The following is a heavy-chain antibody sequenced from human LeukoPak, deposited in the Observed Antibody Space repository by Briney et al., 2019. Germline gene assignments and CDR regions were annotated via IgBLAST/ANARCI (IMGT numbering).Heavy chain of an antibody. CDR3: VRYYTRHSWYFDL. CDR2: IKPDGGEK. V-gene: IGHV3-7*01. CDR1: GESFSGYS. D-gene: IGHD3-10*01. Sequence: PSETLSLTCAVYGESFSGYSWSWFRQPPGKGLEWVANIKPDGGEKFYVDSVKDRFTVSRDNAENSLYLQMNSLRAEDTAVYYCVRYYTRHSWYFDLWGRGTLVTVSS. J-gene: IGHJ2*01.